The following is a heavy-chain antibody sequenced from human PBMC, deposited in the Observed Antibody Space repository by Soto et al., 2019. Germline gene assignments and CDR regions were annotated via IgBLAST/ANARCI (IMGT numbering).Heavy chain of an antibody. Sequence: QVQLQESCAGLVKPSQTLSLTCTVSGDSISVGYYWSWIRQHPGKGLEWIGYVSPSGTTYYNPSLKSRVSISTDRSKNQFSLEVSSVTAADTAVYYCARDRGSYGMDVWGQGTTVTVSS. CDR1: GDSISVGYY. J-gene: IGHJ6*02. CDR3: ARDRGSYGMDV. V-gene: IGHV4-31*03. CDR2: VSPSGTT.